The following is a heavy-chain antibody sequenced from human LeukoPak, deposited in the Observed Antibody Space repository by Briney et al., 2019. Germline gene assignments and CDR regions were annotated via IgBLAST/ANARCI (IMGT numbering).Heavy chain of an antibody. CDR3: ARERRRDDAFDI. Sequence: GGSLRLSCAASGFTFSSYAMHWVRQAPGKGLEYVSTISTNGGRTYYANSVKGRLTISRDNSKNTVYLQMGSLRAEDMAVYYCARERRRDDAFDIWGQGTMVTVSS. CDR1: GFTFSSYA. J-gene: IGHJ3*02. V-gene: IGHV3-64*01. CDR2: ISTNGGRT.